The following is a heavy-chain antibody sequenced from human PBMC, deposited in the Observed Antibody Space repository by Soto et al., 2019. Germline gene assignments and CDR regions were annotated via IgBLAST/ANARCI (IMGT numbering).Heavy chain of an antibody. CDR3: ARGGHYYDTSGYPSALDI. V-gene: IGHV3-53*01. D-gene: IGHD3-22*01. CDR1: GFTVSSNY. CDR2: IYSGGQI. Sequence: GGSLRLSCAASGFTVSSNYLTWVRQAPGQGLEWVSVIYSGGQISYADSVKGRFTISRDSSRNTLYLQMNNLRAEDTAVYYCARGGHYYDTSGYPSALDIWGQGTMVTVSS. J-gene: IGHJ3*02.